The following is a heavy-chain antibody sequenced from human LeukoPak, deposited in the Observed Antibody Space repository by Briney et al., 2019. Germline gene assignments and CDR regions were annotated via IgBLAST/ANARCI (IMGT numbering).Heavy chain of an antibody. CDR2: IYFGGTT. J-gene: IGHJ5*02. D-gene: IGHD4-23*01. CDR1: GGSIKNYY. Sequence: SETLSLTCSVSGGSIKNYYWSWIRQPPGKGLEWLGDIYFGGTTDYNSSLKSRLTISVDTFKNQLSLNLQSVTAADTATYYCASDRSDTGGKKGVNWFDPWGQGTLVTVSS. V-gene: IGHV4-59*01. CDR3: ASDRSDTGGKKGVNWFDP.